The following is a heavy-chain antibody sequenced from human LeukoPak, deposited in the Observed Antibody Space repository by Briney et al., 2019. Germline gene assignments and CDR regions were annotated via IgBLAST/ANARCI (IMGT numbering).Heavy chain of an antibody. J-gene: IGHJ4*02. CDR2: ISSSGSYI. CDR1: GFTFSSYG. CDR3: ATDQNRYSSGWVPDY. D-gene: IGHD6-19*01. Sequence: GGSLRLSCAASGFTFSSYGMNWVRQAPGKGLEWVSSISSSGSYIYYADSVKGRFTISRDNAKNSLYLQMNSLRAEDTAVYYCATDQNRYSSGWVPDYWGQGTLVTVSS. V-gene: IGHV3-21*01.